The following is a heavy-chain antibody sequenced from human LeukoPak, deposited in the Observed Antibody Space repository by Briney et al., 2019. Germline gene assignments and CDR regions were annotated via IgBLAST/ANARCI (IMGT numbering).Heavy chain of an antibody. CDR2: MSPNSGNT. Sequence: ASVKVSCKASGYTFTSYDINWVRQATGQGLEWMGWMSPNSGNTGYAQKFQGRVTMTRNTSISTAYMELSSLRSEDTAVYYCARADDVVVVAATGVDYWGQGTLVTVSS. V-gene: IGHV1-8*01. CDR3: ARADDVVVVAATGVDY. J-gene: IGHJ4*02. CDR1: GYTFTSYD. D-gene: IGHD2-15*01.